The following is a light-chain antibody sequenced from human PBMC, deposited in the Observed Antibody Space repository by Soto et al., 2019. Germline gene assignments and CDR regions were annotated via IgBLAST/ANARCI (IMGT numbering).Light chain of an antibody. J-gene: IGLJ2*01. CDR3: SSYAGTNNAL. Sequence: QSALTQPPSASESPGQSVTISCTGSSSDVGSYNYVSWYQQYPGKAPKLMIYEVTKRPSGVPDRFSGSKSGNTASLTVSGLQPEDEADYYCSSYAGTNNALFGGGTKLTVL. CDR2: EVT. CDR1: SSDVGSYNY. V-gene: IGLV2-8*01.